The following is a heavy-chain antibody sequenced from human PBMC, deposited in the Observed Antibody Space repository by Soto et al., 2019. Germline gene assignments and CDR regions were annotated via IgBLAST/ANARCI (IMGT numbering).Heavy chain of an antibody. V-gene: IGHV2-5*04. CDR1: GFSLRTSGVG. D-gene: IGHD3-22*01. J-gene: IGHJ4*02. Sequence: QITLKESGPTLVKPTQTLTLTCTFSGFSLRTSGVGVGWIRQPPGEALEWLALIYWNDDKRYRPSLESRLTITKDTSRNRVVLTVTNVDPVDTGTYYCVYSRRYYDSTTGGYYPLATYWGRGTLVTVSS. CDR2: IYWNDDK. CDR3: VYSRRYYDSTTGGYYPLATY.